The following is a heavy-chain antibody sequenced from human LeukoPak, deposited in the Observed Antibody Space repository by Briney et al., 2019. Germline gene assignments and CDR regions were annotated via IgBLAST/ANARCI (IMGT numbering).Heavy chain of an antibody. V-gene: IGHV3-48*02. D-gene: IGHD3-22*01. CDR3: VKGPTYDSLPYYFDY. CDR2: ISSDSRTI. J-gene: IGHJ4*02. CDR1: VFTFSRYS. Sequence: GGSLRLSCTASVFTFSRYSMNWVRQSPGKGRVWVSYISSDSRTIYYADSVKGRFNISRDNAKNSLYLQMKSLRDEDTAVYYCVKGPTYDSLPYYFDYWGQGTLVTVSA.